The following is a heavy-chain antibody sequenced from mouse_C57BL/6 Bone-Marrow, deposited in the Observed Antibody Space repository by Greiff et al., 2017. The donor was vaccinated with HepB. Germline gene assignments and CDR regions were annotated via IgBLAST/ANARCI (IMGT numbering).Heavy chain of an antibody. CDR3: TGGSRPPGFAY. V-gene: IGHV6-3*01. Sequence: EVKVEESGGGLVQPGGSMKLSCVASGFTFSNYWMNWVRQSPEKGLEWVAQIRLKSDNYATHYAASVKGRFTISRDDSKSSVYLQMNNLRAEDTGIYYCTGGSRPPGFAYWGQGTLVTVSA. J-gene: IGHJ3*01. CDR2: IRLKSDNYAT. D-gene: IGHD1-1*01. CDR1: GFTFSNYW.